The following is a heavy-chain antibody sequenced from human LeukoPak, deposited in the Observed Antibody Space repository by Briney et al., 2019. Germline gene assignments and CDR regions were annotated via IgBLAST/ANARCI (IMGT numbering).Heavy chain of an antibody. CDR1: GFTFSSYW. J-gene: IGHJ3*02. Sequence: PGGSLRLSCAASGFTFSSYWMNWARQAPGKGLEWVASINHNGNVNYYVDSVKGRFTISRDNAKNSLYLQMNSLRAEDTAVYYCARSGSRGDASDIWGQGTKVTVSS. V-gene: IGHV3-7*03. CDR2: INHNGNVN. CDR3: ARSGSRGDASDI. D-gene: IGHD5-12*01.